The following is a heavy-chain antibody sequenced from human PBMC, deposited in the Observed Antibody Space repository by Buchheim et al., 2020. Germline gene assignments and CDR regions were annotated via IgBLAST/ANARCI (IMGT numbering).Heavy chain of an antibody. CDR2: ISGSGGST. D-gene: IGHD4-23*01. CDR3: ARDMTTVVTPPRGYYYMDV. CDR1: GFTFSSYA. Sequence: EVQLLESGGGLVQPGGSLRLSCAASGFTFSSYAMSWVRQAPGKGLEWVSAISGSGGSTYYADSVKGRFTISRDNAKNSLYLQMNSLRAEDTAVYYCARDMTTVVTPPRGYYYMDVWGKGTT. J-gene: IGHJ6*03. V-gene: IGHV3-23*01.